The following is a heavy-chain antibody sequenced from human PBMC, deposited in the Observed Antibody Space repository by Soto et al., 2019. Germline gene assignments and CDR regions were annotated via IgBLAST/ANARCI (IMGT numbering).Heavy chain of an antibody. CDR3: AKELKPYNSGWYFALS. CDR2: IYLSGNT. V-gene: IGHV4-4*07. CDR1: GGSISSHY. D-gene: IGHD6-19*01. J-gene: IGHJ4*02. Sequence: SETLSLTCTVSGGSISSHYWSWIRQPAGKGLEWIGRIYLSGNTKINPSLKNRVTMSVDASKNQFSLNLKSVTAADTAVYYCAKELKPYNSGWYFALSGGQGTLVTVSS.